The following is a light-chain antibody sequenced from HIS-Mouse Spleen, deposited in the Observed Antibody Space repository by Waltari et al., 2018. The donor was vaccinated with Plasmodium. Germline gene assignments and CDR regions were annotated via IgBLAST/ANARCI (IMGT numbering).Light chain of an antibody. CDR3: SSYTSSSTLNYV. CDR2: DVS. CDR1: SSDAGGYNY. Sequence: QSALTQPASVSGSPGQSLTISCTGTSSDAGGYNYVPWYQHHPGKAPKLMIYDVSNRPSGVSNRFSGSKSGNTASLTISGLQAEDEADYYCSSYTSSSTLNYVFGTGTKVTVL. V-gene: IGLV2-14*03. J-gene: IGLJ1*01.